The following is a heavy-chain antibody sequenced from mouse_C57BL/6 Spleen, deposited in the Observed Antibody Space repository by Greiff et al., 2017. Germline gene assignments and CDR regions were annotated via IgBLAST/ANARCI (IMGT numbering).Heavy chain of an antibody. D-gene: IGHD1-1*01. CDR3: ARGDYGSSYGYFDY. V-gene: IGHV5-6*03. CDR2: ISSGGSYT. Sequence: EVKLVESGGGLVKPGGSLKLSCAASGFTFSSYAMSWVRQTPDKRLEWVATISSGGSYTYYPDSVKGRFTISRDNAKNTLYLQMSSLKSEDTAMYYCARGDYGSSYGYFDYWGQGTTLTVSS. CDR1: GFTFSSYA. J-gene: IGHJ2*01.